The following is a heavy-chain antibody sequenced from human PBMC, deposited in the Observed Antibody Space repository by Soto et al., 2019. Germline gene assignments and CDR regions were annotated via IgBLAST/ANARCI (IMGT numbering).Heavy chain of an antibody. D-gene: IGHD6-19*01. CDR2: ISAHNGNT. J-gene: IGHJ4*02. Sequence: QVHMVQSGAEVKKPGASVKVSCKASGYIFPSYGISWVRQAPGQGLVWMGWISAHNGNTKYAQKFQGRVTMTTDTSKSTAHMELRGLRSDDTAGYYCARDGGGWPDSWGQGNLVTVSS. CDR3: ARDGGGWPDS. CDR1: GYIFPSYG. V-gene: IGHV1-18*01.